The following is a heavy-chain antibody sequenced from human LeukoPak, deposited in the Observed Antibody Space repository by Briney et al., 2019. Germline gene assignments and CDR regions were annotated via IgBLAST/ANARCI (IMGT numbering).Heavy chain of an antibody. CDR3: ARQKWDAAAAGIYYFDY. D-gene: IGHD6-13*01. V-gene: IGHV4-59*08. J-gene: IGHJ4*02. Sequence: SETLSLTCAVSGGSISSYYWSWIRQPPGKGLEWIGDIYYSGSTNYNPSLKSRVTISVNTSKNQFSLKLSSVTAADTAVYYCARQKWDAAAAGIYYFDYWGQGTLVTVSS. CDR1: GGSISSYY. CDR2: IYYSGST.